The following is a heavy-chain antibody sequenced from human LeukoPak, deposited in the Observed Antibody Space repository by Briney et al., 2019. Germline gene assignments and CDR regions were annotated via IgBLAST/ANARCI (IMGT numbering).Heavy chain of an antibody. V-gene: IGHV3-23*01. D-gene: IGHD3-10*01. Sequence: PGGSLRLSCSASGFTLRSYAMGWVRQAPGKGLQWVSAISGTGDKTYYADSVKGRFTISRDNSRNTLYLQMSRLRAEDTALFYCAKMTDSTPYSSGTFDSWGQGTLVTVSS. CDR2: ISGTGDKT. CDR1: GFTLRSYA. CDR3: AKMTDSTPYSSGTFDS. J-gene: IGHJ4*02.